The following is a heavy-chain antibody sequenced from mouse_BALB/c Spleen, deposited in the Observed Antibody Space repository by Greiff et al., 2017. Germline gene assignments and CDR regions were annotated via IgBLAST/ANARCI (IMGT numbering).Heavy chain of an antibody. CDR3: ARNGDSSGYVAMDY. Sequence: QVQLKESGPGLVQPSQSLSITCTVSGFSLTSYGVHWVRQSPGKGLEWLGVIWSGGSTDYNAAFISRLSISKDNSKSQVFFKMNSLQANDTAIYYCARNGDSSGYVAMDYWGQGTSVTVSS. D-gene: IGHD3-2*01. V-gene: IGHV2-2*02. J-gene: IGHJ4*01. CDR1: GFSLTSYG. CDR2: IWSGGST.